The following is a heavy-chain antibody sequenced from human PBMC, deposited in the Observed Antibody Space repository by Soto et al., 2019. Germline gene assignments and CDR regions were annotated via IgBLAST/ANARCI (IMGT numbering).Heavy chain of an antibody. Sequence: SVKFSCKASGGTFSSYAISWLRQAPGQGLEWMGGIIPIFGTANYAQKFQGRVTITAYESASTAYMELSSLRSEGTAVYYCARDEVDYYASGSYYNYYYYGMDVWGQGTTVTVSS. J-gene: IGHJ6*02. D-gene: IGHD3-10*01. CDR3: ARDEVDYYASGSYYNYYYYGMDV. CDR1: GGTFSSYA. CDR2: IIPIFGTA. V-gene: IGHV1-69*13.